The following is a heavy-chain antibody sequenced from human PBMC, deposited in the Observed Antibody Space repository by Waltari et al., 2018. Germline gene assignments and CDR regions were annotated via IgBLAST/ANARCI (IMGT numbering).Heavy chain of an antibody. CDR3: AIIVVVPTGYYFDY. D-gene: IGHD2-2*01. J-gene: IGHJ4*02. CDR2: IYYIGST. V-gene: IGHV4-39*01. CDR1: GGSISSSSYY. Sequence: QLQLQESGPGLVKPSETLSLTCTVSGGSISSSSYYWGWIRQPPGKGLEWIGSIYYIGSTYYNPSLKSRVTISVDTSKNQFSLKLSSVTAADTAVYYCAIIVVVPTGYYFDYWGQGTLVTVSS.